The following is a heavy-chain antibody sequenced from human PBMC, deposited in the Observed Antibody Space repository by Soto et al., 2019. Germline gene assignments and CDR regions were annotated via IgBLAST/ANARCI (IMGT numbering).Heavy chain of an antibody. D-gene: IGHD2-15*01. CDR2: IYSGGST. V-gene: IGHV3-66*01. CDR1: GFTVRSNY. J-gene: IGHJ4*02. CDR3: AREKAYCSGGSCYSRTYYFDY. Sequence: GGSLRLSCAASGFTVRSNYMSWVRQAPGKGLEWVSVIYSGGSTYYADSVKGRFTIPRDNSKNTLYLQMNSLRAEDTAVYYCAREKAYCSGGSCYSRTYYFDYWGQGTLVTVSS.